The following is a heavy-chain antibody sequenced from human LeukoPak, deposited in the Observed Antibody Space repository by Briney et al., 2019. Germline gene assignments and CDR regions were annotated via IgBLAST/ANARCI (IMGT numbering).Heavy chain of an antibody. Sequence: PGGSLRLSCAASGFTFSSYSMNWVRQAPGKGLEWVSSISSSSSYIYYADSVKGRFTISRDNAKNSLYLQMNSLRAEDTAVYYCAMFPNTDYYYYYMDVWGKGTTVTVSS. CDR2: ISSSSSYI. CDR1: GFTFSSYS. V-gene: IGHV3-21*01. J-gene: IGHJ6*03. D-gene: IGHD2-2*02. CDR3: AMFPNTDYYYYYMDV.